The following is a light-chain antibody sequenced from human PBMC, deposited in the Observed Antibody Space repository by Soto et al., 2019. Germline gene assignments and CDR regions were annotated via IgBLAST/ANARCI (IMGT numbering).Light chain of an antibody. CDR2: GAS. V-gene: IGKV3-20*01. Sequence: EIVLTQSPGTLSLSPGERATLSCRASQSVSSSYLAWYQQNPGQAPRLLIYGASSRATGIPDRFSGSGSGTDFTLTISRLEPEDFAVYYCRQYGSSPWTFGQGTNLEIK. J-gene: IGKJ2*02. CDR3: RQYGSSPWT. CDR1: QSVSSSY.